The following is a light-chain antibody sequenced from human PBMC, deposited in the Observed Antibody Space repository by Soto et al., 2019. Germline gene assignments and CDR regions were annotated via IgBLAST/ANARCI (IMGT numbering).Light chain of an antibody. V-gene: IGKV3-20*01. CDR3: QQYGSSSMYT. CDR1: QSVSISY. CDR2: GAS. Sequence: DIVLTQSPCTLSLSPGDRATLSCRASQSVSISYLGWYQQKPGQAPRILIYGASVRSTGIPDRFSGSGSGADFTLTISRLEPEDFAVYYCQQYGSSSMYTFGQGTKLEIK. J-gene: IGKJ2*01.